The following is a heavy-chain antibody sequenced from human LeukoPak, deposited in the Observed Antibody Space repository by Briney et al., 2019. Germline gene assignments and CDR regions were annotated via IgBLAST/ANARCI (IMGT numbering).Heavy chain of an antibody. CDR3: ARTVVAKTNWFDP. V-gene: IGHV3-66*01. D-gene: IGHD5-12*01. CDR2: IYSGGST. Sequence: PGGSLRLSCAASGFTVSSNYMSWVRQAPGKGLEWVSVIYSGGSTYYADSVKGRFTISRDNSKNTLYLQMNSLRAEDTAVYHCARTVVAKTNWFDPWGQGTLVTVSS. J-gene: IGHJ5*02. CDR1: GFTVSSNY.